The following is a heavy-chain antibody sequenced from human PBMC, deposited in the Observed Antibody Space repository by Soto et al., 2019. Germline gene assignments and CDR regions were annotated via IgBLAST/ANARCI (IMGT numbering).Heavy chain of an antibody. V-gene: IGHV3-30*18. CDR2: ISYDGSNK. CDR1: GVTFSSYG. Sequence: QVQLVESGGGVVQPGRSLRLSCAASGVTFSSYGMHWVRQAPGKGLEWVAVISYDGSNKYYADSVKGRFTISRDNSKNTLYLQMNSLRAEDTAVYYCAKDPGGQAVALDYWGQGTLVTVSS. J-gene: IGHJ4*02. CDR3: AKDPGGQAVALDY. D-gene: IGHD6-19*01.